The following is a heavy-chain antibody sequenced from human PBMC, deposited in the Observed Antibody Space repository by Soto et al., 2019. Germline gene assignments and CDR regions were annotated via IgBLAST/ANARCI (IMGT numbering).Heavy chain of an antibody. CDR2: INPNDGGT. CDR1: GYTFTAYY. J-gene: IGHJ4*02. CDR3: ARDSYSGSYVH. D-gene: IGHD1-26*01. Sequence: QVPLVQSGAEVKKPGASVKVSCKASGYTFTAYYIHWVRQAPGQGLEWMGWINPNDGGTNYAQNFQDRVTMTSDTSITTAYMELSRLTSDDTAVYFCARDSYSGSYVHWGQGTLVTVSS. V-gene: IGHV1-2*02.